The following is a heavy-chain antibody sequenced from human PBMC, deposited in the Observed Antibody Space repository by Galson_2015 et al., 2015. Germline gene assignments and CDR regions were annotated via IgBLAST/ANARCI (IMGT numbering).Heavy chain of an antibody. V-gene: IGHV1-24*01. CDR2: FDPEDGET. CDR1: GYTLTELS. J-gene: IGHJ4*02. CDR3: ATAKPHLRLRFLEWLSLGFDY. D-gene: IGHD3-3*01. Sequence: SVKVSCKVSGYTLTELSMHWVRQAPGKGLEWMGGFDPEDGETIYAQKFQGRVTMTEDTSTDTAYMELSSLRSEDTAVYYCATAKPHLRLRFLEWLSLGFDYWGQGTLVTVSS.